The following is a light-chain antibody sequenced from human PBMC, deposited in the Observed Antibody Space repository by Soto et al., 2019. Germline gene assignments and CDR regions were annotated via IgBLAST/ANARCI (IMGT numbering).Light chain of an antibody. J-gene: IGKJ3*01. V-gene: IGKV3-11*01. CDR2: DAS. CDR3: HQRSTWPFT. Sequence: EIVLTQSPATLSLSPGERATLSCRASQSISSYLAWYQQNPDQAPRLLIYDASNRATGIPARFSGSGSGTDFTLTIRSLEPEDFAVYYCHQRSTWPFTFGPGTKVDIK. CDR1: QSISSY.